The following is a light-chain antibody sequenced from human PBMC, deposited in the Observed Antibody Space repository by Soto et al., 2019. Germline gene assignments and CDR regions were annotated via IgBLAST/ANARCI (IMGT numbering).Light chain of an antibody. CDR3: QQYKDWPPLT. Sequence: EIAMTQSPVTLSASPGERVTLSCRASQSVNINLAWYQQRPGQAPRVLIYGASNRASGIPDRFSGSGSGTDFTLTISSLEPYDFALYYCQQYKDWPPLTFGGGTRVEIK. CDR1: QSVNIN. CDR2: GAS. V-gene: IGKV3D-15*01. J-gene: IGKJ4*01.